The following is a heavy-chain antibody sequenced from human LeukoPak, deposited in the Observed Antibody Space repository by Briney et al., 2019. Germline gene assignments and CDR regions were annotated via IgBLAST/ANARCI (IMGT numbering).Heavy chain of an antibody. Sequence: ASVKVSCKASGGTFSSYAISWVRQAPGQGLEWMGGIIPIFGTANYAQKFQGRVTITADKSTSSAYLELSSLRSEDTAVYYCAREDHCGDYYDGSGHCCWGQVILVT. CDR2: IIPIFGTA. D-gene: IGHD3-22*01. J-gene: IGHJ4*02. CDR3: AREDHCGDYYDGSGHCC. CDR1: GGTFSSYA. V-gene: IGHV1-69*06.